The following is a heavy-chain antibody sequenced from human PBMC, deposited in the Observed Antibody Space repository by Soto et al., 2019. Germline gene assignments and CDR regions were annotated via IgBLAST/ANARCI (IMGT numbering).Heavy chain of an antibody. D-gene: IGHD6-13*01. Sequence: EVQLVESGGGLVKPGGSLRLSCAASGFTFSSYAMNWVRQAPGKGLQWVASIASGRNYIHYADKVKGRFTISRDDAKTSLYLEMSSLSAEDTGVYFCARDMYGRSWYVEYWGRGTPVTVSS. CDR2: IASGRNYI. J-gene: IGHJ4*02. CDR3: ARDMYGRSWYVEY. V-gene: IGHV3-21*02. CDR1: GFTFSSYA.